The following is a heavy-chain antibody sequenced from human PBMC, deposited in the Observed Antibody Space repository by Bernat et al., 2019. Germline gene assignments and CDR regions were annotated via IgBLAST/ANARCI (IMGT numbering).Heavy chain of an antibody. CDR2: ISRSGGST. D-gene: IGHD2-15*01. Sequence: EVQLLESGGGLVQPGGSLRLSCAGSGFTFSSYAISLVRQAPGKGLEWVSAISRSGGSTYYADSVKGRFTISRENYKNTLYLTMESQRAEDTAVYYCAKSSGGSFDCFQHWGQGTLVTVSS. CDR1: GFTFSSYA. J-gene: IGHJ1*01. CDR3: AKSSGGSFDCFQH. V-gene: IGHV3-23*01.